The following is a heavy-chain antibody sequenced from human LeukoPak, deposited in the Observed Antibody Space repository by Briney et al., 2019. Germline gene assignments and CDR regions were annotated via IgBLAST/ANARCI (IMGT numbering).Heavy chain of an antibody. V-gene: IGHV3-30*04. D-gene: IGHD3-10*01. Sequence: GGSLRLSCAASGFTFSSYAMHWVRQAPGKGLEWVAVISYDGSNKYYADSVKGRFTISTDNSKNKLYLKMTRLRAEDRAVYYCAKDGDDYYGSGMNYYMDVWGKGTTVTISS. CDR1: GFTFSSYA. J-gene: IGHJ6*03. CDR2: ISYDGSNK. CDR3: AKDGDDYYGSGMNYYMDV.